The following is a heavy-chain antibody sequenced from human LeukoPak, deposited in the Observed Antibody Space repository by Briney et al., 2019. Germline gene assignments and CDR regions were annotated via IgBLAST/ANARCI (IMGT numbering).Heavy chain of an antibody. Sequence: GGSLRLSCAASGFTFSSYAMHWVRQAPDKGLEWVAVISYDGRNEYYADSVKGRFTISRDNSKNTLYLQMNSLRAEDTAVYYCARGVMVRGVIPFDYWGQGTLVTVSS. CDR1: GFTFSSYA. CDR2: ISYDGRNE. CDR3: ARGVMVRGVIPFDY. J-gene: IGHJ4*02. D-gene: IGHD3-10*01. V-gene: IGHV3-30*04.